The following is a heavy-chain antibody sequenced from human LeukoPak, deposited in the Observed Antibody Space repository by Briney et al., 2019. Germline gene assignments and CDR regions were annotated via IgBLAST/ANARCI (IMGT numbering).Heavy chain of an antibody. J-gene: IGHJ6*02. D-gene: IGHD4-17*01. CDR2: IYYSGST. CDR1: GVSISASSYY. V-gene: IGHV4-39*01. Sequence: SETLSLTCTVSGVSISASSYYWGWIRQPPGKGLEWIGSIYYSGSTFYNSSLKSRVTISVDTSKNQFSLKLSSVTAADTAVYYCARQDYGDYARYYYYGMDVWGQGTTVIVSS. CDR3: ARQDYGDYARYYYYGMDV.